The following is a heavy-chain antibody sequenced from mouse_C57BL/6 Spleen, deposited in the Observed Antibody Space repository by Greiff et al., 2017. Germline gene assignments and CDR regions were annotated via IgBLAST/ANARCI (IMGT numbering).Heavy chain of an antibody. CDR1: GFNFSDYY. D-gene: IGHD2-2*01. CDR3: AREMVTGHFDY. Sequence: EVKLVESEGGLVQPGSSMKLSCTASGFNFSDYYMAWVRQVPDKGLEWVATITYDGSRPSYLASLQSRFIISRENAKNILYLQMSSLRAEDTATYDCAREMVTGHFDYWGQGTTLTVSS. V-gene: IGHV5-16*01. CDR2: ITYDGSRP. J-gene: IGHJ2*01.